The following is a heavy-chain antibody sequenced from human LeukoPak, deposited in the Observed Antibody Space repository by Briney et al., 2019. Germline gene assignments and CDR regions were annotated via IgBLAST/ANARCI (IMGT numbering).Heavy chain of an antibody. J-gene: IGHJ3*02. Sequence: SETLSLTCTVSGGSISSNSYYWGWIRQPPRKGLEWIGSINYSGSTYYNPSLKSRVTISVDTSKNQFSLKLSSVTAADTAVYYCVRAFDIWGQGTMVTASS. CDR3: VRAFDI. CDR2: INYSGST. CDR1: GGSISSNSYY. V-gene: IGHV4-39*01.